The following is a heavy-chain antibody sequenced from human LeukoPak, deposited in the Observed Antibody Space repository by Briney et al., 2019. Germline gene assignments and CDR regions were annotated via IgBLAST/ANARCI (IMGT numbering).Heavy chain of an antibody. CDR2: ISGSGETT. CDR3: AKDRGMVGASVRAFDY. V-gene: IGHV3-23*01. J-gene: IGHJ4*02. Sequence: GGSLRLPCAASGFTFRNHAMKWVRQAPGKGLEWVSVISGSGETTYYADSVKGRFTISRANAQNPLYLQMSSLRGEDTALYYCAKDRGMVGASVRAFDYWGQGTLVTVSS. CDR1: GFTFRNHA. D-gene: IGHD1-26*01.